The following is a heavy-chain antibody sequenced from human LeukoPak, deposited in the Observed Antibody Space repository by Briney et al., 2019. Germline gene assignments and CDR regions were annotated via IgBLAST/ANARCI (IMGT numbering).Heavy chain of an antibody. CDR2: ISAYNGNT. J-gene: IGHJ4*02. CDR3: ARDLSIAAAGTFGY. V-gene: IGHV1-18*01. D-gene: IGHD6-13*01. CDR1: GYTFTSYG. Sequence: GASVKVSCKASGYTFTSYGINWVRQAHGQGLEWMGWISAYNGNTNYAQKLQGRVTMTTDTSTSTAYMELRSLRSDDTAVYYCARDLSIAAAGTFGYWGQGTLVTVSS.